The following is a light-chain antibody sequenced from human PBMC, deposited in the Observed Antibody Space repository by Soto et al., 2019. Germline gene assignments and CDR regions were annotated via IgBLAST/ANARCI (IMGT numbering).Light chain of an antibody. CDR3: QQYGSSGT. Sequence: ELVLTQSPGTLSLSPGERATLSCRASQSVSNNYLAWYQQKPGQAPRLLTYGASNRVTGIPGRFSGSGSGKVFTHTLSRLEAQEVAGYYCQQYGSSGTFGQGNKVEIK. CDR1: QSVSNNY. V-gene: IGKV3-20*01. J-gene: IGKJ1*01. CDR2: GAS.